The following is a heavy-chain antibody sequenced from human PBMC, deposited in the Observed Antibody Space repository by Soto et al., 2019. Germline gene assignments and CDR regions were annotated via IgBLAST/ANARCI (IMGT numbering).Heavy chain of an antibody. V-gene: IGHV3-48*01. CDR2: ISSSSSTI. Sequence: GGSLRLSCAASGFTFSSYSMNWVRQAPGKGLEWVSYISSSSSTIYYAETVKGRFTISRDKAKNSLYLQMNSLRAEDTAVYYCARGALATRSPFDYWGQGTLVTVSS. D-gene: IGHD1-26*01. J-gene: IGHJ4*02. CDR3: ARGALATRSPFDY. CDR1: GFTFSSYS.